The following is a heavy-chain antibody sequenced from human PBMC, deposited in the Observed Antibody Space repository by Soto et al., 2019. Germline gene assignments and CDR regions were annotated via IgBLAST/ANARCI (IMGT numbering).Heavy chain of an antibody. J-gene: IGHJ5*02. D-gene: IGHD2-15*01. CDR2: TKQAGGEK. Sequence: EVQLVESGGGLVQPGGSLRLSCAASGFTFSSYWLSWVRQAPGKGLEWVANTKQAGGEKYYADSVKGRFTISRDNAKNSLYLQMNRLGAEDTAVYYCARGDPYCGGGTCHPHWFDPWGQGTLVTVSS. CDR1: GFTFSSYW. V-gene: IGHV3-7*01. CDR3: ARGDPYCGGGTCHPHWFDP.